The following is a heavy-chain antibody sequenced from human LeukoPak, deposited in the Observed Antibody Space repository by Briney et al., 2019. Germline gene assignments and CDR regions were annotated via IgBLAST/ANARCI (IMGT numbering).Heavy chain of an antibody. J-gene: IGHJ4*02. CDR1: RFTFSSYS. D-gene: IGHD3-10*02. CDR2: ISSSSTI. V-gene: IGHV3-48*01. Sequence: GGSLRLSCEASRFTFSSYSMNWVRQAPGKGLEWVSYISSSSTIHYADSVKGRFTISRDNAKNSLYLQMNSLRAEDTAVYYCARDVGCSGTYFAYWGQGTLVTVSS. CDR3: ARDVGCSGTYFAY.